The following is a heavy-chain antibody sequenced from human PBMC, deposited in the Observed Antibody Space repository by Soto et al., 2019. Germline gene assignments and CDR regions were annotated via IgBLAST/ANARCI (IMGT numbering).Heavy chain of an antibody. Sequence: SETLSLTCAVYGGSFSGYYWSWIRQPPGKGLEWIGEINHSGSTNYNPSLKSRVTISVDTSKNQFSLKLSSVTAADTAVYYCARGGLNYGMDVWGQGTTVNGSS. CDR1: GGSFSGYY. V-gene: IGHV4-34*01. CDR3: ARGGLNYGMDV. CDR2: INHSGST. D-gene: IGHD3-22*01. J-gene: IGHJ6*02.